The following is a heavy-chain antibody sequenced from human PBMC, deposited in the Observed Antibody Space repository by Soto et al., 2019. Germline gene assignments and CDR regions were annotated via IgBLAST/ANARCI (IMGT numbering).Heavy chain of an antibody. D-gene: IGHD3-9*01. J-gene: IGHJ4*02. CDR1: GYSFRNYW. CDR2: IYPGDSDT. Sequence: GESLKISCEGSGYSFRNYWIGWVRQVPGTGLEWVGIIYPGDSDTIYNPSFQGHVIMSADKSISTAYLQSSSLKASDTAIYYCARHDPTDYHSGAHFYCDYLGQGTQVTASS. CDR3: ARHDPTDYHSGAHFYCDY. V-gene: IGHV5-51*01.